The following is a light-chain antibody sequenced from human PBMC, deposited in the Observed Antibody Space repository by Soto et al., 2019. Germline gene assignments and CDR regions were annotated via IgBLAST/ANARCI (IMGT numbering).Light chain of an antibody. Sequence: QSVMTQPPSVSAAPGQKVTISCSGSRSNIGGNSVSWYQQLPGTAPKLLIYDDNKRPSGIPDRFSGSKSGTSATLGITGFQTVDEADYYCGSWDSSLSAYVFGTGTKLTVL. CDR1: RSNIGGNS. V-gene: IGLV1-51*01. CDR3: GSWDSSLSAYV. J-gene: IGLJ1*01. CDR2: DDN.